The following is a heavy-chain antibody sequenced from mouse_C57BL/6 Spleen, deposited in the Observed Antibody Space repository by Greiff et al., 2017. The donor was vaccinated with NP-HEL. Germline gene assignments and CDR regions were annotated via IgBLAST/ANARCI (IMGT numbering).Heavy chain of an antibody. Sequence: VQLQQSGAELVKPGASVKISCKASGYAFSSYWMNWVKQWPGKGLEWIGQIYPGDGDTNYNGKFKGKATLTAGKSSGTAYMQLCSLTSEDSAVYCCARKGDKIYYGNCWFAYWGQGTLVTVSA. CDR2: IYPGDGDT. CDR3: ARKGDKIYYGNCWFAY. CDR1: GYAFSSYW. D-gene: IGHD2-1*01. V-gene: IGHV1-80*01. J-gene: IGHJ3*01.